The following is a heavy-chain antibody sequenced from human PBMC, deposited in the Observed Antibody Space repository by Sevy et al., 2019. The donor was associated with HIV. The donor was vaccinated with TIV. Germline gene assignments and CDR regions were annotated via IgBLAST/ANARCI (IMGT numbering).Heavy chain of an antibody. V-gene: IGHV3-30-3*01. D-gene: IGHD6-19*01. CDR2: ISYDGSNK. CDR3: ARDSSGWYRMGGGYDY. CDR1: GFTFSSYV. J-gene: IGHJ4*02. Sequence: GGSLRLSCAASGFTFSSYVMHWVRQAPGKGLEWVAAISYDGSNKYYADSVKGRFTISRDNSKNTLYLQMNSLRAEDTAVYYCARDSSGWYRMGGGYDYWGQGTLVTVSS.